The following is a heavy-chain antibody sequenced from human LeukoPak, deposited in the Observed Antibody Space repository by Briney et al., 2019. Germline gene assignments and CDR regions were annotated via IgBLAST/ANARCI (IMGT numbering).Heavy chain of an antibody. CDR1: GFTFSSYG. J-gene: IGHJ4*02. Sequence: GGSLRLSCAASGFTFSSYGMHWVRQAPGKGLEWVAFIRYDGSNKYYADSVKGRFTISRDNSKNTLYLQMKSLKSEDTAVYYCTTDKRNGYDWGFDFWGQGTLVTVSS. CDR2: IRYDGSNK. CDR3: TTDKRNGYDWGFDF. V-gene: IGHV3-30*02. D-gene: IGHD5-12*01.